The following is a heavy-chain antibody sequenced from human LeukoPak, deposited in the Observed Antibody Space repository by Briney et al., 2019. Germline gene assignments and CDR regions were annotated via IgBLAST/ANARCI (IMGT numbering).Heavy chain of an antibody. CDR3: ARVQAAGYYYYMDV. Sequence: SETLSLTCTVSGGSISGSVYYWGWLRQPPGKGLEWIGSAYYSGSTYYNPSLKSRVTISVDPSKNQFSLKLSSVTAADTAVYYCARVQAAGYYYYMDVWGKGTTVTVSS. D-gene: IGHD6-13*01. V-gene: IGHV4-39*07. CDR2: AYYSGST. CDR1: GGSISGSVYY. J-gene: IGHJ6*03.